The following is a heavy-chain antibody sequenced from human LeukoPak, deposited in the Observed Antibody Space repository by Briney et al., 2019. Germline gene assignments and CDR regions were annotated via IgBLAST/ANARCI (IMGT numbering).Heavy chain of an antibody. Sequence: ASVKVSRKASGYTFTGYYMHWVRQAPGQGLEWMGRINPNSGGTNYAQKFQGRVTMTRDTSISTAYMELSRLRSDDTAVYYCATTTETYYYDSSGYGRAFDIWGQGTMVTVSS. D-gene: IGHD3-22*01. V-gene: IGHV1-2*06. CDR2: INPNSGGT. CDR3: ATTTETYYYDSSGYGRAFDI. CDR1: GYTFTGYY. J-gene: IGHJ3*02.